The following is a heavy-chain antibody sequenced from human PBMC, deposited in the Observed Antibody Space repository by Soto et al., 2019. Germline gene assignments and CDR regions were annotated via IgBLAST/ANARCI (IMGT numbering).Heavy chain of an antibody. J-gene: IGHJ4*02. CDR1: DGFISSSNY. D-gene: IGHD2-15*01. V-gene: IGHV4-4*02. Sequence: QVQLQESGPGLVKPSGTLSLTCAVSDGFISSSNYWSWVRQPPGKGLECIGQDYHNGGPSYNPSLRSRVTMSIDKSKNQFSLNLSAVTAADTAVYFCVRHGGRLFDYWGPGHLVTVSS. CDR3: VRHGGRLFDY. CDR2: DYHNGGP.